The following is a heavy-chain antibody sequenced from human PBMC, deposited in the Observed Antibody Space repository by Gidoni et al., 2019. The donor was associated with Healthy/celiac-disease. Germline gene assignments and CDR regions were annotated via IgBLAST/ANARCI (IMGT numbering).Heavy chain of an antibody. CDR2: IKHSVTT. V-gene: IGHV4-34*01. CDR1: GGSVRGYD. J-gene: IGHJ4*02. D-gene: IGHD3-16*01. Sequence: QVQLQQWGAGLWKTSETRYLTCAVYGGSVRGYDWSWISQPPGKGLEWSGEIKHSVTTHSHPSLKSRVTISVDTSQTQFSLWLSSVTAADTAVYSCARGFRFPFLLGSFGGAFDYWGQGTLVTVSS. CDR3: ARGFRFPFLLGSFGGAFDY.